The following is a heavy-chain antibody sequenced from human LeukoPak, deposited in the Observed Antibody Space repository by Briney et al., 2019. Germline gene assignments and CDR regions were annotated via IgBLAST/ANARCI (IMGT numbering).Heavy chain of an antibody. Sequence: SETLSLTCVLYGRSSSGYYWSWIRQPPGKGLEWIGEINDSGSTNYNPSLKSRVTISVDTSMNQFSLKLSSVSAADTAVYYCARRGPPRTLLRGVKSGWFDPWGQGTLVTVSS. V-gene: IGHV4-34*01. CDR3: ARRGPPRTLLRGVKSGWFDP. CDR2: INDSGST. CDR1: GRSSSGYY. J-gene: IGHJ5*02. D-gene: IGHD3-10*01.